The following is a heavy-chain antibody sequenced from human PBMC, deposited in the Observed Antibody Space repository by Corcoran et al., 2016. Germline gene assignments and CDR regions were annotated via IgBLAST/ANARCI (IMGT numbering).Heavy chain of an antibody. CDR2: ISSSSSTI. CDR1: GFTFSSYS. J-gene: IGHJ3*02. CDR3: ARESGYSSGWASDAFDI. V-gene: IGHV3-48*04. D-gene: IGHD6-19*01. Sequence: EVQLVESGGGLVQPGGSLRLSCAASGFTFSSYSMNWVRQAPGKGLEWVSYISSSSSTIYYADSVKGRFTISRDNAKNSLYLQMNSLRAEETAVYYWARESGYSSGWASDAFDIWGQGTMVTVSS.